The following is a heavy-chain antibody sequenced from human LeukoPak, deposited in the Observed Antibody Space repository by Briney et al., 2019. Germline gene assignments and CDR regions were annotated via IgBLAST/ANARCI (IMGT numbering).Heavy chain of an antibody. D-gene: IGHD4-17*01. CDR1: GGSISSSSYY. V-gene: IGHV4-39*07. CDR2: IYYSGST. Sequence: SETLSLTCSVSGGSISSSSYYWGWIRQPPGKGLEWIGNIYYSGSTYYNPSLKSRVTISVDTSKNQFSLKLSSVTAADTAVYYCARGPTSTVTTRYYFDYWGQGTLVTVSS. J-gene: IGHJ4*02. CDR3: ARGPTSTVTTRYYFDY.